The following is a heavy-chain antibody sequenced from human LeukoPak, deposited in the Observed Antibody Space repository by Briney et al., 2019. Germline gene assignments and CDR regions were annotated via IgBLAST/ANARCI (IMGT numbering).Heavy chain of an antibody. CDR1: GFTFSSYA. V-gene: IGHV3-23*01. D-gene: IGHD3-22*01. Sequence: SCKASGFTFSSYAMSWVRQAPGKGLEWVSAISGSGGSTYYADSVKGRFTISRDNSKNTLYLQMNSLRAEDTAVYYCAKEYDSSGYALYYYYGMDVWGQGTTVTVSS. CDR3: AKEYDSSGYALYYYYGMDV. CDR2: ISGSGGST. J-gene: IGHJ6*02.